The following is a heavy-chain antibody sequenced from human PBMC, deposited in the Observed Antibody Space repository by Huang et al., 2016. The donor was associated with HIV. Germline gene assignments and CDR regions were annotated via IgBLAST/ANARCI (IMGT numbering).Heavy chain of an antibody. V-gene: IGHV1-69*13. J-gene: IGHJ5*02. Sequence: QVLLVQSGAEVRKPGSSVKVSCTAFGGTFSSYAIRWVRQAPGQGIEWMGGVIPIFGTANYTQNFQGRVTITVDEATNTGYMALTRLTSEDTAVYYCARTAYSYGFRQGYNWFDPWGQGTPVTVSS. CDR1: GGTFSSYA. CDR2: VIPIFGTA. CDR3: ARTAYSYGFRQGYNWFDP. D-gene: IGHD5-18*01.